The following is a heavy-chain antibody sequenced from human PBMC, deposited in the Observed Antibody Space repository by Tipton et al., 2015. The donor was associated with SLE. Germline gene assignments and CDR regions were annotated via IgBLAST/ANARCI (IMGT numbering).Heavy chain of an antibody. V-gene: IGHV3-11*06. D-gene: IGHD6-13*01. CDR2: ISSSSSYT. CDR3: AREGSSPGYFDY. CDR1: GFTFSDYY. J-gene: IGHJ4*02. Sequence: SLRLSCAASGFTFSDYYMSWIRQAPGKGLEWVSYISSSSSYTNYADSVKGRFTISRDNAKNSLYLQMNSLRAEDTAVYYCAREGSSPGYFDYWGQGTLVTVSS.